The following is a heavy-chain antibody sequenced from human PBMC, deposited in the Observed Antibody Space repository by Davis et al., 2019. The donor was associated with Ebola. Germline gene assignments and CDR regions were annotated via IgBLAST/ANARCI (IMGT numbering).Heavy chain of an antibody. D-gene: IGHD2-15*01. Sequence: GESLKISCAASGFTFRNYWMGWVRQAPGKGLEWVGIIKQDGSDKYYVDSVKGRFTMSRDNAKNSLYLQMSSLRAEDTAVYYCMRPPVVWGQGTLVIVSS. V-gene: IGHV3-7*01. CDR2: IKQDGSDK. CDR3: MRPPVV. J-gene: IGHJ4*02. CDR1: GFTFRNYW.